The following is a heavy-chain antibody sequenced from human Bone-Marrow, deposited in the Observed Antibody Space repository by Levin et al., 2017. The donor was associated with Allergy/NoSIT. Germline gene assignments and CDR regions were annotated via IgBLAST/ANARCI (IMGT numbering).Heavy chain of an antibody. D-gene: IGHD3-10*01. CDR1: AGSVSSGSNY. Sequence: ASETLSLTCTVSAGSVSSGSNYWSWIRQHPGKGLEWIGYIYYSGSTYFNPALKSRASISVDTSKNQVSLKLTSVTAADTAVYYCARDSGEYTGPNPTFHIWGQGTMVTVSS. CDR3: ARDSGEYTGPNPTFHI. CDR2: IYYSGST. J-gene: IGHJ3*02. V-gene: IGHV4-31*03.